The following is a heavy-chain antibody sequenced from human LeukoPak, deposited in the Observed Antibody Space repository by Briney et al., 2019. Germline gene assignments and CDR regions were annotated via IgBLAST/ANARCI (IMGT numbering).Heavy chain of an antibody. Sequence: GGSLRLSCAASGFTFSSYAMSWVRQAPGNGLEWGSGISGGAGTTSYADSVKGRFTISRDKSKNTLYLQMSSLRAEDTAVYYCAKLSFVYYFDNSGYSHGAFDIWGQGTMVTVSS. CDR3: AKLSFVYYFDNSGYSHGAFDI. CDR2: ISGGAGTT. CDR1: GFTFSSYA. V-gene: IGHV3-23*01. D-gene: IGHD3-22*01. J-gene: IGHJ3*02.